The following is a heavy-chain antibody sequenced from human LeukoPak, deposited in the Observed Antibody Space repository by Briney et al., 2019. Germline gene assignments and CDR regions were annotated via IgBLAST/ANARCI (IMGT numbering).Heavy chain of an antibody. V-gene: IGHV4-59*12. CDR2: IYYSGST. CDR1: GGSISSYY. D-gene: IGHD1-26*01. CDR3: ATPNGSDAFDI. J-gene: IGHJ3*02. Sequence: SETLSLTCTVSGGSISSYYWSWIRQPPGKGLEWIGYIYYSGSTNYNPSLKSRVTISVDTSKNQFSLKLSSVTAADTAVYYCATPNGSDAFDIWGQGTMATVSS.